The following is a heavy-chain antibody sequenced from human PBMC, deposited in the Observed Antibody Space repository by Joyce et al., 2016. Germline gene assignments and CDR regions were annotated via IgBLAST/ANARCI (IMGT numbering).Heavy chain of an antibody. CDR2: ISYDGIYK. V-gene: IGHV3-30*18. CDR3: AKILTATYSSGWFLDY. CDR1: GLTLRNYG. J-gene: IGHJ4*02. Sequence: QVQLVESGGGVVQPGRSLRLYCAASGLTLRNYGVHWVHQAPGKGLEWVSVISYDGIYKYYAASVKGRFTISRDNSKNTVFLEMNSLRTEDTAVYYCAKILTATYSSGWFLDYWGQGTLVTVSS. D-gene: IGHD6-25*01.